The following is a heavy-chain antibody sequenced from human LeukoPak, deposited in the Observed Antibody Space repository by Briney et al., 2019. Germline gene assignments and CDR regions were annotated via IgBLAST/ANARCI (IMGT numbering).Heavy chain of an antibody. V-gene: IGHV1-46*01. CDR3: ARETPGYGDFIY. D-gene: IGHD4-17*01. CDR1: GYTFTIYY. J-gene: IGHJ4*02. CDR2: INPSGGST. Sequence: GASVTVSCTASGYTFTIYYIHWVRQAPGQGLEWMGLINPSGGSTIFAQKFQGRITMTRDTSTSTVYMDLSSLRSEDTAVYYCARETPGYGDFIYWGQGTLVSVSS.